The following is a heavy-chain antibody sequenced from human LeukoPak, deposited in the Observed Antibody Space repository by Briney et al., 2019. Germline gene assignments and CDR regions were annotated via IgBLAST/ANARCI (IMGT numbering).Heavy chain of an antibody. CDR1: GFTFSSYW. CDR3: ASGLHYGGNSTRANWFDP. J-gene: IGHJ5*02. CDR2: INTDGSST. V-gene: IGHV3-74*01. D-gene: IGHD4-23*01. Sequence: QPGGSLRLSCAASGFTFSSYWMHWVRQAPGKGLVWVSRINTDGSSTSYADSVKGRFTISRDNAKSTLYLQMNSLRAEDTAVYYCASGLHYGGNSTRANWFDPWGQGTLVTVSS.